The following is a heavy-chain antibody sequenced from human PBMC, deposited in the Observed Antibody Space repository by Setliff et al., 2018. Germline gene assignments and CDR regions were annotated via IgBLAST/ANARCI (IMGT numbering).Heavy chain of an antibody. CDR1: GFTFSGYE. J-gene: IGHJ4*02. V-gene: IGHV3-48*03. Sequence: PGGSLRLSCAASGFTFSGYEMNWVRQAPGKGLEWVSYISSSGSTIYYADSVKGRFTISRDNAKNSLYLQMNSLRAEDTAVYYCACPDILTGLYDYWGQGTLVTVSS. CDR2: ISSSGSTI. CDR3: ACPDILTGLYDY. D-gene: IGHD3-9*01.